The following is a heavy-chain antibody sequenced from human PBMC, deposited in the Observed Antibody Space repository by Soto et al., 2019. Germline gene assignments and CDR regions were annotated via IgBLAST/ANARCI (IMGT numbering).Heavy chain of an antibody. CDR1: GGSISSYY. V-gene: IGHV4-59*01. CDR3: ARTPTVQYYYYYMDV. Sequence: SETLSLTCTVSGGSISSYYWSWIRQPPGKGLEWIGYIYYSGSTNYNPSLKSRVTISVDTSKNQFSLKLSSVTAADTAVYYCARTPTVQYYYYYMDVWGKGTKVTVSS. D-gene: IGHD4-4*01. CDR2: IYYSGST. J-gene: IGHJ6*03.